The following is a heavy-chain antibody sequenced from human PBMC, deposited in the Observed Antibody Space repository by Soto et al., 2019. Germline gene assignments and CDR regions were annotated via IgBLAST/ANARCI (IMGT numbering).Heavy chain of an antibody. D-gene: IGHD2-15*01. J-gene: IGHJ4*02. CDR3: AKLVIGYCSGNTCDDY. CDR1: GFTFSYG. V-gene: IGHV3-30*18. CDR2: ISYDSSNK. Sequence: VQLLESGGGLIQPGGSLRLSCAASGFTFSYGIHWLRQAPGKGLEWVAYISYDSSNKFYGDSVKGRFTISRDNSKNTQFLQMNSLRAEDTAVYYCAKLVIGYCSGNTCDDYWGQGTLDAVSS.